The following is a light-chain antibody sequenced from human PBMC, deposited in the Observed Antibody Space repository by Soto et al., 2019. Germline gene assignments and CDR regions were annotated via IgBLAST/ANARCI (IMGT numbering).Light chain of an antibody. CDR3: QQYAGSPRT. Sequence: EVVLTQSPGTLSLSPGGRATLSCRASQSVSRRLAWYQQRPCQSPRLLISGASMRASGVPVRFIGSGSGTDFTLTINRVEPEDFAVYFCQQYAGSPRTFGQGTKV. CDR2: GAS. J-gene: IGKJ1*01. CDR1: QSVSRR. V-gene: IGKV3-20*01.